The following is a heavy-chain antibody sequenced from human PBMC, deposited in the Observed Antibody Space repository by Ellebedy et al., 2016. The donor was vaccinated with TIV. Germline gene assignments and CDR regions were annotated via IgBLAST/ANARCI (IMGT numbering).Heavy chain of an antibody. Sequence: AASVKVSCKASGYTFSTYAMHWVRQAPGHRLEWMGWINAGTANTKYSQKFQGQVTITRDTSASTAYMELSSLRSEDTAVYYCARSGDTSMAFTPSLDYWGQGTLVTVSS. J-gene: IGHJ4*02. CDR1: GYTFSTYA. CDR3: ARSGDTSMAFTPSLDY. V-gene: IGHV1-3*01. CDR2: INAGTANT. D-gene: IGHD5-18*01.